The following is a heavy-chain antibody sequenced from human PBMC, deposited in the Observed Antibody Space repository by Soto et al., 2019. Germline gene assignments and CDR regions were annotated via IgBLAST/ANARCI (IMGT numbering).Heavy chain of an antibody. D-gene: IGHD3-22*01. CDR3: ARMGFYYDSSGYDY. CDR1: AYSISSGYY. V-gene: IGHV4-38-2*01. Sequence: SETLSLTCAVSAYSISSGYYWGCIRQPPGKGLEWIGSIYHSGSTYYNPSLKSRVTISVDTSKNQFSLKLRPVTAADTAVYYCARMGFYYDSSGYDYWGQGTLVTVSS. CDR2: IYHSGST. J-gene: IGHJ4*02.